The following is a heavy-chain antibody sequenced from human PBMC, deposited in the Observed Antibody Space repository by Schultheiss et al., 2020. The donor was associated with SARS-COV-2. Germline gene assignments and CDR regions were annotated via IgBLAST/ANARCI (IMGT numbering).Heavy chain of an antibody. J-gene: IGHJ4*02. Sequence: GESLKISCAASGFTFSSYAMHWVRQAPGKGLEWVSAISGSGGSTYYADSVKGRFTISRDNSKNTLYLQMNSLRAEDTAVYYCARDGGDGYALGYDYWGQGTLVTVSS. V-gene: IGHV3-23*01. CDR3: ARDGGDGYALGYDY. CDR2: ISGSGGST. D-gene: IGHD2-21*01. CDR1: GFTFSSYA.